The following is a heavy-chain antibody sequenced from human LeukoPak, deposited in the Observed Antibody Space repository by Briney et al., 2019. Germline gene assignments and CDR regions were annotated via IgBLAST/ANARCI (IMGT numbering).Heavy chain of an antibody. D-gene: IGHD3-16*01. J-gene: IGHJ6*02. V-gene: IGHV4-59*11. CDR2: IHYSGRP. CDR1: GGSISGHY. CDR3: ARFGVDYDMDV. Sequence: SETLSLTCTVSGGSISGHYWSWIRQPPGKGLEWIGQIHYSGRPDYNPSLKSRVTISVDTSKNQLSLKVTSVTGADTAVYYCARFGVDYDMDVWGQGTTVTVSS.